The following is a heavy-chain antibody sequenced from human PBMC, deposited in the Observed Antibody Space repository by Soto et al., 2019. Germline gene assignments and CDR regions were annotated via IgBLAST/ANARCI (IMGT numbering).Heavy chain of an antibody. Sequence: QVQLQESGPGLVKPSGTLSLTCAVSGGSISSSNWWSWVRQPPGKGLEWIGEIYHSGSTNYNPSLKSRVTISVDKSKNQLSLKLSSVTAADTALYYCASSSVAGTLAHDFDYWGQGTLVTVSS. V-gene: IGHV4-4*02. CDR2: IYHSGST. D-gene: IGHD6-19*01. J-gene: IGHJ4*02. CDR1: GGSISSSNW. CDR3: ASSSVAGTLAHDFDY.